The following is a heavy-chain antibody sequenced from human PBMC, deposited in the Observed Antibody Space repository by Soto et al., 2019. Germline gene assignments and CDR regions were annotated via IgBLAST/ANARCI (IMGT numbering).Heavy chain of an antibody. CDR2: FDPEDGET. J-gene: IGHJ5*02. D-gene: IGHD6-13*01. CDR1: GYTLTELS. CDR3: ATVVWQHPWDWFDP. V-gene: IGHV1-24*01. Sequence: GASVKVSCKVSGYTLTELSMHWVRQAPGKGLEWMGGFDPEDGETIYAQKFQGRVTMTEDTSTDTAYMELSSLRSEDTAVYYCATVVWQHPWDWFDPWGQGTLVTVSS.